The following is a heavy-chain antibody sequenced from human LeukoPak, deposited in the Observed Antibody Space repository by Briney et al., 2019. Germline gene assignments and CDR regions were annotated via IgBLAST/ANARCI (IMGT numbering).Heavy chain of an antibody. V-gene: IGHV1-69*13. CDR2: VIPIFGTA. D-gene: IGHD3-22*01. CDR1: SSSA. Sequence: SVTVSCKASSSSAISWVRQAPGHGLEWMGGVIPIFGTANYAQKFQGRVTITADESTSTAYMELSSLRSEDTAVYYCARLKYYYDSSGYYPNWFDPWGQGTLVTVSS. J-gene: IGHJ5*02. CDR3: ARLKYYYDSSGYYPNWFDP.